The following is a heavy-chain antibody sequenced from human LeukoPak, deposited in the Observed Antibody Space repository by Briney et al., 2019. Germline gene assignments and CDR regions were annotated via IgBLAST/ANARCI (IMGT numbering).Heavy chain of an antibody. V-gene: IGHV3-30*18. J-gene: IGHJ6*02. CDR2: ISYDGSNK. D-gene: IGHD3-9*01. Sequence: GGSLRLSCAASGFTFSSYGMHWVRQAPAKGLEWVAVISYDGSNKYYADSVKGRFTISRDNSKNTLYLQMNSLRAEDTAVYYCAKDVTRSYYDILTGSTGMDVWGQGTTVTVSS. CDR3: AKDVTRSYYDILTGSTGMDV. CDR1: GFTFSSYG.